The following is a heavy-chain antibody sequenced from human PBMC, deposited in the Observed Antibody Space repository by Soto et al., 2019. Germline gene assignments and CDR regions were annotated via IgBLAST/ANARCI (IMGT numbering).Heavy chain of an antibody. CDR2: TYYRSKWYN. J-gene: IGHJ3*02. Sequence: SQTLSLTYAVSGDSVSSNSAAWNWIRQSPSRGLEWLGRTYYRSKWYNDYAVSVKSRITINPDTSKNQFSLPLNSVTPEDTAVYYXATQDIVATTAGLTFDIWGQGTMVTVSS. CDR1: GDSVSSNSAA. D-gene: IGHD5-12*01. V-gene: IGHV6-1*01. CDR3: ATQDIVATTAGLTFDI.